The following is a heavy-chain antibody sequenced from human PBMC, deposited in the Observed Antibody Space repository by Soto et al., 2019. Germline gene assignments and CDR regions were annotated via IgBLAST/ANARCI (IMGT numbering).Heavy chain of an antibody. CDR2: INHSGST. CDR1: GGSFSGYY. J-gene: IGHJ6*03. CDR3: ARGGPYCTNGVCYKRYYYYMDV. D-gene: IGHD2-8*01. V-gene: IGHV4-34*01. Sequence: SETLSLTCAVYGGSFSGYYWSWIRQPPGKGLEWIGEINHSGSTNYNPSLKSRVTISVDTSKNQFSLKLSSVTAADTAVYYCARGGPYCTNGVCYKRYYYYMDVWGKGTTVTVSS.